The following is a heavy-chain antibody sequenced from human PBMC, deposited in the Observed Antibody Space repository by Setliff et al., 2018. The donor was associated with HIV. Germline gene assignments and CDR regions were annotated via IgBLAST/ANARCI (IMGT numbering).Heavy chain of an antibody. CDR1: GGSLSDHY. CDR2: INHSGST. J-gene: IGHJ4*02. V-gene: IGHV4-34*01. Sequence: SETLSLTCAVYGGSLSDHYWSWIRQPPGKGLEWIGEINHSGSTNYNPSLRSRVSISVDTSTNQFSLRLSSVTAADTAVYYCAREPSSSGWSEGLYYFDSWGRGTLVTVSS. D-gene: IGHD6-19*01. CDR3: AREPSSSGWSEGLYYFDS.